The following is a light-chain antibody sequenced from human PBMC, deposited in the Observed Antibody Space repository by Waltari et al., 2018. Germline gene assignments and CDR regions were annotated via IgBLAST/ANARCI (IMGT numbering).Light chain of an antibody. CDR1: QSLSSR. J-gene: IGKJ2*01. CDR3: QQYHNWPYP. CDR2: GAS. Sequence: DTVMTQSPATLCVSPGERATLPCRASQSLSSRLAWYQQRPGQAPSRLIYGASATATGLLARFSGSGAETEFTLTISSLPSEDLAVYCSQQYHNWPYPFGQGPTLALK. V-gene: IGKV3-15*01.